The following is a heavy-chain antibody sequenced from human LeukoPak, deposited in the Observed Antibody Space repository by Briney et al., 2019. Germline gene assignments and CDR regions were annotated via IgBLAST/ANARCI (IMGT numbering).Heavy chain of an antibody. V-gene: IGHV3-53*01. J-gene: IGHJ4*02. CDR1: GFTFSSYA. Sequence: GGSLRLSCAASGFTFSSYAMSWVRRAPGKGLEWVSFIHRDDKTYYADSVKGRFTMSRNSSKNTLYLQMNSLGADDTAVYYCAREVISTPSYFDYWGQGILVTVSS. D-gene: IGHD2-2*01. CDR3: AREVISTPSYFDY. CDR2: IHRDDKT.